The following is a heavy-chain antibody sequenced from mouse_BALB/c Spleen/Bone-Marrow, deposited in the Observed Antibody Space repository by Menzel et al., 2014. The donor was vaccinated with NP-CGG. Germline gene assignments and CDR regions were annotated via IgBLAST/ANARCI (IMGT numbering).Heavy chain of an antibody. Sequence: LKESGSELVRPGASVKLSCKASGYTFTSYWMHWVKQRPGQGLEWIGNIYPGSGSTNYDEKSKSKATLTVDTSSSTAYMQLSSLTSEDSAVYYCTRRYEIYYAMDYWGQGTSVTVSS. CDR3: TRRYEIYYAMDY. D-gene: IGHD2-14*01. CDR1: GYTFTSYW. CDR2: IYPGSGST. J-gene: IGHJ4*01. V-gene: IGHV1S22*01.